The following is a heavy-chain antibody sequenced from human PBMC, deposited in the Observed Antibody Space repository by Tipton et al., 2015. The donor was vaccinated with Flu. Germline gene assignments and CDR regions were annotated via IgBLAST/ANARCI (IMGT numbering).Heavy chain of an antibody. CDR3: ARSSSAYDYVWGGSNYFDF. J-gene: IGHJ4*02. CDR2: IFHSGIT. V-gene: IGHV4-39*07. D-gene: IGHD3-16*01. Sequence: LRLSCSVSGDSMTSSRYYWGWIRQPPGKGLEWIGSIFHSGITYYNPSLKSRVTISLDTSKNQFSLKLISVTAADTAVYYCARSSSAYDYVWGGSNYFDFWGQGTLVTVSS. CDR1: GDSMTSSRYY.